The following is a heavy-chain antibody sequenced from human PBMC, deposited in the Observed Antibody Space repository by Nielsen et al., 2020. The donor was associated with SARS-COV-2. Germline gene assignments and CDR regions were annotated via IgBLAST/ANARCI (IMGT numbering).Heavy chain of an antibody. CDR2: ISWNSGSI. CDR3: AKEGFYGDYVGGYWYFDL. Sequence: SLKISCAASGFTFDDYAMHWVRQAPGKGLEWVSGISWNSGSIGYADSVKGRFTISRDNAKNSLYLQMNSLRAEDTALYYCAKEGFYGDYVGGYWYFDLWGRGTLVTVSS. CDR1: GFTFDDYA. D-gene: IGHD4-17*01. V-gene: IGHV3-9*01. J-gene: IGHJ2*01.